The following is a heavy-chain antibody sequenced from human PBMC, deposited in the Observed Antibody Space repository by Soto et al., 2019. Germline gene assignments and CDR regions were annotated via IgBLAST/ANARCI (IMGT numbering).Heavy chain of an antibody. Sequence: GGSLRLSCAASGFTVSTDWMYWVRQAPGKGLERVSLIKSGGNTYYADSVEGRFTISRDNSKNTVYLQMNSLRAEDTAVYYCVRENYYYGMDVWGQGTTVTVSS. CDR1: GFTVSTDW. V-gene: IGHV3-66*01. CDR2: IKSGGNT. CDR3: VRENYYYGMDV. J-gene: IGHJ6*02.